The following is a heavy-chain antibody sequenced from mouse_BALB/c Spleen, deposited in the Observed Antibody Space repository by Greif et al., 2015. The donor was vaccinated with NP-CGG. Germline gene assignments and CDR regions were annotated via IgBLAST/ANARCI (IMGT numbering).Heavy chain of an antibody. V-gene: IGHV5-9-1*01. D-gene: IGHD3-3*01. CDR3: ARQGEGSFAY. CDR2: ISSGGSYT. J-gene: IGHJ3*01. CDR1: GFTFRSYA. Sequence: DVMLVESGGGLVKPGGSLKLSCAASGFTFRSYAMSWVRQTPEKRLEWVATISSGGSYTYYPDSVKGRFTISRDNAKNTLYLQMSSLRSEDTAMYYCARQGEGSFAYWGQGTLVTVSA.